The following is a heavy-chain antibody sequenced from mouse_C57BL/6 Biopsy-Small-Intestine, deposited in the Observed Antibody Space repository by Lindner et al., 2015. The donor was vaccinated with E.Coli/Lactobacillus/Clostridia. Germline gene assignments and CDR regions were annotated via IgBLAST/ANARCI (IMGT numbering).Heavy chain of an antibody. J-gene: IGHJ2*01. V-gene: IGHV5-6*01. Sequence: VQLQESGGDLVKPGGSLKLSCAASGFTFSSYGMSWVRQTPDKRLEWVATISSGGSYTYYLDSVKGRFTISRDNAKNTLFPQMTSLRSEDTAMYYCARGDGNYVGYWGQGTTLTVSS. CDR1: GFTFSSYG. CDR2: ISSGGSYT. CDR3: ARGDGNYVGY. D-gene: IGHD2-1*01.